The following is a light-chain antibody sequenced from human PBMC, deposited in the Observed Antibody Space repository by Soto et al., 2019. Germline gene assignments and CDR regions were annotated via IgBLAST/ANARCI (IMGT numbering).Light chain of an antibody. Sequence: EIVMTHSPATLSVSPGERATLSCRASQSVSNNLAWYQQKPGQAPRLLIYGASTRATAIPARFSGSGSGTEFTLTISSLQSEDFATYYCHQYKSYLYSFGQGTKLEI. CDR3: HQYKSYLYS. V-gene: IGKV3-15*01. J-gene: IGKJ2*01. CDR2: GAS. CDR1: QSVSNN.